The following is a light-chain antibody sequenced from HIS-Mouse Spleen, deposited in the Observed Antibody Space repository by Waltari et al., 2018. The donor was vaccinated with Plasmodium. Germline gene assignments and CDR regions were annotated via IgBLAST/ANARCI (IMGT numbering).Light chain of an antibody. CDR1: SSAVGSYNL. CDR3: CSYAGSSTNWV. Sequence: QSALTQPASVSGSPGQSITISCTGTSSAVGSYNLVSWYQQHPGKAPKRMIYEGSKRPSGVSNRFAGSKSGNTASLTISGLQAEDEADYYCCSYAGSSTNWVFGGGTKLTVL. J-gene: IGLJ3*02. CDR2: EGS. V-gene: IGLV2-23*01.